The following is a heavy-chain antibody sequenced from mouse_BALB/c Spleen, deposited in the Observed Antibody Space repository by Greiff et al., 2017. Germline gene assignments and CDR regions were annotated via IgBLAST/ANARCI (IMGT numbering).Heavy chain of an antibody. CDR1: GYTFTSYW. V-gene: IGHV1S127*01. D-gene: IGHD1-1*01. CDR3: TRCDYGSSYAMDY. CDR2: IDPSDSYT. J-gene: IGHJ4*01. Sequence: QVQLKQPGAELVKPGASVKMSCKASGYTFTSYWMHWVKQRPGQGLEWIGVIDPSDSYTSYNQKFKGKATLTVDTSSSTAYMQLSSLTSEDSAVYYCTRCDYGSSYAMDYWGQGTSVTVSS.